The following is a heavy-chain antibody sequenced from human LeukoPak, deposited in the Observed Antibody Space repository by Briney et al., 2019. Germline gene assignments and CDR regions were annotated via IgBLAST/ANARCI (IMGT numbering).Heavy chain of an antibody. V-gene: IGHV3-23*01. CDR1: GFTFSSYA. J-gene: IGHJ4*02. CDR2: VTRRGRT. CDR3: AKDYPSKYSSEYGSDWPIDY. Sequence: GGSLRLSCAASGFTFSSYAMTWVRQAPEKGLEWVSTVTRRGRTYYADSVKGRFTISRDNSKDTVFLQMSSLRAEDTAVYYCAKDYPSKYSSEYGSDWPIDYWGQGTLVAVSS. D-gene: IGHD6-19*01.